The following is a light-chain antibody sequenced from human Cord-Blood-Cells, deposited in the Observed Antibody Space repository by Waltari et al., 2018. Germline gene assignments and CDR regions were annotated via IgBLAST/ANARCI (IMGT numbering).Light chain of an antibody. Sequence: QSALTQPASVSGSPGQSITISCTGTSSDVGGYNYVSWYQQHPGKAPKLMIYDVSKRPSGVSTPFSRSKSGNTASLTISELQAEDEADYYCSSYTSSSTFVFGGGTKLTVL. CDR1: SSDVGGYNY. CDR2: DVS. CDR3: SSYTSSSTFV. V-gene: IGLV2-14*01. J-gene: IGLJ3*02.